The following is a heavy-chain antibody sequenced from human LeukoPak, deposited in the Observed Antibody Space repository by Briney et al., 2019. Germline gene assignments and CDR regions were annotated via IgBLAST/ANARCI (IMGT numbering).Heavy chain of an antibody. CDR2: ISGSGGST. J-gene: IGHJ4*02. D-gene: IGHD3-22*01. CDR3: AKDLFGYYYDSSGYSFDY. V-gene: IGHV3-23*01. CDR1: GFTFSSYA. Sequence: GGSLRLSCAASGFTFSSYAMSWVRQAPGKGLEWVSAISGSGGSTYYADSVKGRFTISRDNSKNTLYLQMNSLRAEDTAVYYCAKDLFGYYYDSSGYSFDYWGQGTLVTVSS.